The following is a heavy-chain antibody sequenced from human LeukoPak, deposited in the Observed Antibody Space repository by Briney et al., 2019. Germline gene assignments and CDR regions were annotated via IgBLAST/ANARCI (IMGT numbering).Heavy chain of an antibody. Sequence: GGSLRLSCAASGFTFSSYAMTWVRQAPGKGLEWVSVISGSGGSTYYTDSVKGRFTISRDNSKNTLYLQMNSLRAEDTAVYYCAKVPLSSSGWDREYYFDYWGQGTLVTVSS. D-gene: IGHD6-19*01. CDR2: ISGSGGST. J-gene: IGHJ4*02. CDR1: GFTFSSYA. CDR3: AKVPLSSSGWDREYYFDY. V-gene: IGHV3-23*01.